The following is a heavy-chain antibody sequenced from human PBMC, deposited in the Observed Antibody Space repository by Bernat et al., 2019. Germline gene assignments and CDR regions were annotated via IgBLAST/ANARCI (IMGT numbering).Heavy chain of an antibody. CDR3: ARMFPPLTDYYFDS. Sequence: GAGRGERSETLSLTCTVAGGSISNYYWGWVRQPPGKELEGLGYVSYTGSTHYTPHLKSRATVSLDTSDNQFSLNLSSVTAADTAVYYCARMFPPLTDYYFDSWGQGTLVTVSS. CDR1: GGSISNYY. J-gene: IGHJ4*02. CDR2: VSYTGST. V-gene: IGHV4-59*08. D-gene: IGHD3-10*02.